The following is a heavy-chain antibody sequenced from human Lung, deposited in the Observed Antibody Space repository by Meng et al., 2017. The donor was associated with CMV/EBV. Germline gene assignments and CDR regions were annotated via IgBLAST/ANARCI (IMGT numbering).Heavy chain of an antibody. V-gene: IGHV1-8*01. CDR1: GYTFTSYD. D-gene: IGHD6-6*01. J-gene: IGHJ4*02. CDR3: ARRRGGSSWGDFDY. Sequence: AXVXVSXXASGYTFTSYDINWVRQATGQGLEWMGWMNPNSGNTGYAQSFQGRVTMTRNTSISTVYMELSGLRSEDTAVYYCARRRGGSSWGDFDYWGQGTXVTVSS. CDR2: MNPNSGNT.